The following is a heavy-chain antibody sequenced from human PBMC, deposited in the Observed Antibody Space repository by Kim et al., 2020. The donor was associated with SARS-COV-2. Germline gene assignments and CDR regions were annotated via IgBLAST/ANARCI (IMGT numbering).Heavy chain of an antibody. Sequence: GGSLRLSCAASGFTFSSYDMHWVRQATGKGLEWVSAIGTAGDTYYPGSVKGRLTISRENDKNYLYLQLNSLRAGDTAVFYCARADVMVRGVIHYYYGMDV. V-gene: IGHV3-13*04. J-gene: IGHJ6*01. D-gene: IGHD3-10*01. CDR2: IGTAGDT. CDR1: GFTFSSYD. CDR3: ARADVMVRGVIHYYYGMDV.